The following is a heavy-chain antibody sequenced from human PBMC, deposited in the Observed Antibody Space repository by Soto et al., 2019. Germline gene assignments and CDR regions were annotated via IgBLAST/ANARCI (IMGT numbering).Heavy chain of an antibody. CDR1: GFTFSSYW. Sequence: EVQLVESGGGLVQPGGSLRLSCAASGFTFSSYWLSWVRQAPGKGLEWVANIKQDGSEKYYVDSVKGRFTISRDNAKNSLYLQMNSLRAEDTAVYYCARWSTWYSDAFDIWGQGTMVTVSS. D-gene: IGHD6-13*01. CDR3: ARWSTWYSDAFDI. J-gene: IGHJ3*02. V-gene: IGHV3-7*01. CDR2: IKQDGSEK.